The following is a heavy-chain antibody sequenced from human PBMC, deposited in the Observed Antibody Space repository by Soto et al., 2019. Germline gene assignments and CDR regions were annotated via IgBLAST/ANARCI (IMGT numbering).Heavy chain of an antibody. CDR2: ITWDGSTT. Sequence: PGGSLRLSCAASGFTFGDATMHWVRQAPGKGLEWVSFITWDGSTTYYADSVRGRFTISRDNTKSSLYLQMNSLRTEDTAFYYCSKPSQSVSAALFESWGPGTLVTVSS. J-gene: IGHJ4*02. V-gene: IGHV3-43*01. CDR1: GFTFGDAT. CDR3: SKPSQSVSAALFES.